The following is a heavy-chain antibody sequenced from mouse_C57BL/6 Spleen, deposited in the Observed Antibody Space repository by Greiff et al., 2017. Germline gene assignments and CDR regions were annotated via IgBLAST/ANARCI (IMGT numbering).Heavy chain of an antibody. CDR1: GFSLTSYA. CDR2: IWTGGGT. D-gene: IGHD2-3*01. Sequence: VQLKESGPGLVAPSQSLSITCTVSGFSLTSYAISWVRQPPGKGLEWLGVIWTGGGTNYNSALKSRLSISKDNSKSQVFLKMNSLQTDDTARYYCARNLDDGYAYYFDYWGQGTTLTVSS. J-gene: IGHJ2*01. CDR3: ARNLDDGYAYYFDY. V-gene: IGHV2-9-1*01.